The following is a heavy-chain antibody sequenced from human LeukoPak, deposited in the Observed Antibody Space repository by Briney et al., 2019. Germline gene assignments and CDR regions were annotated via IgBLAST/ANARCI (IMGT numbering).Heavy chain of an antibody. Sequence: GGSLRLSCAASGFTFSNGWMSWVRQAPRKGVEWVGQIKTESDGATTDYAAPVKGRFTISRDDSKNTLFLQMNSLKTEDTALYYCTWSGLKIESWGQGTLVTVSS. CDR2: IKTESDGATT. CDR3: TWSGLKIES. D-gene: IGHD3-3*01. J-gene: IGHJ4*02. V-gene: IGHV3-15*01. CDR1: GFTFSNGW.